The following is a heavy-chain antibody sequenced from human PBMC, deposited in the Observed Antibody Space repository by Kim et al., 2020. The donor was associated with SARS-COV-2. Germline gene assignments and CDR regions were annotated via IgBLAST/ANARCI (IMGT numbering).Heavy chain of an antibody. V-gene: IGHV4-59*08. CDR3: VRQPDY. J-gene: IGHJ4*02. Sequence: YYTGSTNYHPSLKSRVTISVDTSKNQFSLRLTSVTAADTAVYYCVRQPDYWGQGILVTVSS. CDR2: YYTGST.